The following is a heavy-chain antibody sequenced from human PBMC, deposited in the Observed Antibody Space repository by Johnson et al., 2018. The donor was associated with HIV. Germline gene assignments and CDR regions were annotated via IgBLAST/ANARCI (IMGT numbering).Heavy chain of an antibody. V-gene: IGHV3-30*02. CDR2: IRYDGDNK. CDR1: GFTFSSYG. J-gene: IGHJ3*02. D-gene: IGHD5-18*01. Sequence: QVQLVESGGGVVQPGGSLRLSCAASGFTFSSYGMHWVRQAPGKGLEWVAFIRYDGDNKYYVDSVRGRFTISRDNHKNTLHLQMSSLRVDETAVDFCAKEGGYSYGYGGDQTGDAFDIWGQGTMVTVSS. CDR3: AKEGGYSYGYGGDQTGDAFDI.